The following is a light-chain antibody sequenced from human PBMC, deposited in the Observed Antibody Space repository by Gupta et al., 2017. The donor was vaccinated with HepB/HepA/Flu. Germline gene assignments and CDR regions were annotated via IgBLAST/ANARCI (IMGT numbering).Light chain of an antibody. CDR3: QQYYSYPAT. J-gene: IGKJ4*01. CDR1: QGISSY. V-gene: IGKV1-8*01. CDR2: AAS. Sequence: AIRMTQSPSSFSASTGDRVTITCRASQGISSYLAWYQQKPGKAPKLLIYAASTLQSGVPSRLSGSGCGTDFTITISSLQSEDFASYYCQQYYSYPATFGGGTKVEIK.